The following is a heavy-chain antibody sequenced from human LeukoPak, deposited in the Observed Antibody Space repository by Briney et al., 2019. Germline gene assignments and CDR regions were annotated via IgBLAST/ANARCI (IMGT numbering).Heavy chain of an antibody. V-gene: IGHV3-30*02. J-gene: IGHJ4*02. CDR3: AKDQSEQLGFLFDY. Sequence: PGGSLRLSCAASGFTFSSYSMNWVRQAPGKGLEWVAFIRYDGSNKYYADSVKGRFTISRDNSKNTLYLQMNSLRAEDTAVYYCAKDQSEQLGFLFDYWGQGTLVTVSS. CDR1: GFTFSSYS. CDR2: IRYDGSNK. D-gene: IGHD6-6*01.